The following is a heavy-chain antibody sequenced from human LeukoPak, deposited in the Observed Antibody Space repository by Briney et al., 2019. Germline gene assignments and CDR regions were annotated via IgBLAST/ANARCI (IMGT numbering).Heavy chain of an antibody. CDR3: ARDQGAGRYYYYYYGMDV. CDR1: GGSFSGYY. J-gene: IGHJ6*02. V-gene: IGHV4-34*01. CDR2: INHSGST. D-gene: IGHD1-14*01. Sequence: SETLSLTCAVYGGSFSGYYWSWIRQPPGKGLEWIGEINHSGSTNYNPSLKSRVTISVDTSKNQFSLKLSSVTAADTAVYYCARDQGAGRYYYYYYGMDVWGQGTTVTVSS.